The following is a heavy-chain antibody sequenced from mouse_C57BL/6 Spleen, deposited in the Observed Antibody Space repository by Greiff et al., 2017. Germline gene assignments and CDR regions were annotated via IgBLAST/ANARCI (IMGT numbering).Heavy chain of an antibody. CDR2: IYPGDGDT. Sequence: VQLQQSGAELVKPGASVKISCKASGYAFSSYWMNWVKQRPGKGLEWIGQIYPGDGDTNYNGKFKGKATLTADKSSSTAYMQLSSLTSEDSAVDFCARKDGYYAGVHYFDYWGQGTTLTVSS. CDR1: GYAFSSYW. V-gene: IGHV1-80*01. J-gene: IGHJ2*01. D-gene: IGHD2-3*01. CDR3: ARKDGYYAGVHYFDY.